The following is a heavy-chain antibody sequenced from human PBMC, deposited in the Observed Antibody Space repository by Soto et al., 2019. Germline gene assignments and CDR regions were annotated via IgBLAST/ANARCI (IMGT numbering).Heavy chain of an antibody. CDR3: ARVSSSIVVVPDYGMDV. D-gene: IGHD2-15*01. V-gene: IGHV1-18*04. CDR2: ISGKNGNT. J-gene: IGHJ6*02. CDR1: GYTFISHG. Sequence: QVQLVQSGVEVKKPGASVKVSCKASGYTFISHGISWVRQAPGQGLEWMGWISGKNGNTNYAKKLQGRVTLNTDTSTNTAYMELRSLRSDDTAVYYCARVSSSIVVVPDYGMDVWGQGTTVTVSS.